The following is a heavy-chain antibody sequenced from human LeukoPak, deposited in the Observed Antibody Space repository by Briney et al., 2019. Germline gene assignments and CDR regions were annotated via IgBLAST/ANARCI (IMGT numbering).Heavy chain of an antibody. V-gene: IGHV4-61*02. Sequence: SETLSLTCTVSGGSISSGSYYWSWIRQPAGKGLEWIGRIYTSGSTNYNPSLKSRVTMSVDTSKNQFSLKLSSVTAADTAVYYCARRSGYETGFDYWGQGTLVTVSS. J-gene: IGHJ4*02. CDR2: IYTSGST. CDR1: GGSISSGSYY. D-gene: IGHD3-22*01. CDR3: ARRSGYETGFDY.